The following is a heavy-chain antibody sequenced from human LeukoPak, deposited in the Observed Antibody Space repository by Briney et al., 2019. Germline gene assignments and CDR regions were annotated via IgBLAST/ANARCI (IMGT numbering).Heavy chain of an antibody. V-gene: IGHV4-59*01. CDR2: IYYSGST. Sequence: SETLSLTCTVSGGSISGYYWSWIRQPPGKGLEWIGYIYYSGSTNYNPSLKSRVTISVDTSMNQFSLKLSSVTAADTAVYYCARDVDFYYYYMDVWGKGTTVTVSS. J-gene: IGHJ6*03. CDR3: ARDVDFYYYYMDV. CDR1: GGSISGYY. D-gene: IGHD2-15*01.